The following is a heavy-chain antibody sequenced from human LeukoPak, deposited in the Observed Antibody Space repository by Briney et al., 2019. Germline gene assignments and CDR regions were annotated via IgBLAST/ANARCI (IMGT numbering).Heavy chain of an antibody. Sequence: GASVKVSCKASGYTFTSYYMHWVRQAPGQGLEWMGIINPSGGSTSYAQKFQGRVTMTTDTSTSTAYMELRSLRSDDMAVYYCARAGHCSGTNCYMEGFDYWGQGTLVTVSS. J-gene: IGHJ4*02. D-gene: IGHD2-2*02. V-gene: IGHV1-46*01. CDR2: INPSGGST. CDR1: GYTFTSYY. CDR3: ARAGHCSGTNCYMEGFDY.